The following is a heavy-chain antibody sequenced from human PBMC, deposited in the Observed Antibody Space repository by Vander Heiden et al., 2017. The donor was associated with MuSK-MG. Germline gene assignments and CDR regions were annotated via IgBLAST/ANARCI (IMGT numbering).Heavy chain of an antibody. D-gene: IGHD1-26*01. CDR1: GGTFSSYA. Sequence: QVQLVQSGAEVKKPGSSVKVSCKASGGTFSSYAISWVRQAPGQGLEWMGGIIPIFGTANYAQKFQGRVTITADESTSTAYMELSSLRSEDTAVYYCAEGPDPTLYSGRFYYYGMDVWGQGTTVTVSS. CDR3: AEGPDPTLYSGRFYYYGMDV. V-gene: IGHV1-69*01. CDR2: IIPIFGTA. J-gene: IGHJ6*02.